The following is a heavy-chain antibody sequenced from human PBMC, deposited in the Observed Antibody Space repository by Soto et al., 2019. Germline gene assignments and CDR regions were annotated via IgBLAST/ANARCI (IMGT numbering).Heavy chain of an antibody. Sequence: EVQLVETGGGLIQPGGSLRLSCAASGFTVSSNYMSWVRQARGKGLEWVSVIYSGGSTYYADSVKGRFTISRDNSKNTLYLQMNSLRAEDTAVYYCARARKGGYCSGGSCYSDYYYGMDVWGQRTTVTVSS. J-gene: IGHJ6*02. D-gene: IGHD2-15*01. V-gene: IGHV3-53*02. CDR1: GFTVSSNY. CDR3: ARARKGGYCSGGSCYSDYYYGMDV. CDR2: IYSGGST.